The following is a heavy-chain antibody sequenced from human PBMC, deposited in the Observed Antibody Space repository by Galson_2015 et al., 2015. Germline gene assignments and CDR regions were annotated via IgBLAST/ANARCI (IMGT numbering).Heavy chain of an antibody. CDR2: ISAYNGNT. D-gene: IGHD3-22*01. CDR1: GYTFTSYG. J-gene: IGHJ4*02. V-gene: IGHV1-18*01. Sequence: SVKVSCKASGYTFTSYGISWVRQAPGQGLEWMGWISAYNGNTNYAQKLQGRVTMTTDTSTSTAYVELRSLRSDDTAVYYCARFYYYDSSGYYPFDYWGQGTLVTVSS. CDR3: ARFYYYDSSGYYPFDY.